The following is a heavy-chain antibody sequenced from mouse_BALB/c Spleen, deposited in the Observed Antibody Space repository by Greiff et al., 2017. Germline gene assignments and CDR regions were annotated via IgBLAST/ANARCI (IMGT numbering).Heavy chain of an antibody. CDR3: ASYYGSSYGFAY. J-gene: IGHJ3*01. V-gene: IGHV1-7*01. Sequence: VQVVESGAELAKPGASVKMSCKASGYTFTSYWMHWVKQRPGQGLEWIGYINPSTGYTEYNQKFKDKATLTADKSSSTAYMQLSSLTSEDSAVYYCASYYGSSYGFAYWGQGTLVTVSA. CDR1: GYTFTSYW. CDR2: INPSTGYT. D-gene: IGHD1-1*01.